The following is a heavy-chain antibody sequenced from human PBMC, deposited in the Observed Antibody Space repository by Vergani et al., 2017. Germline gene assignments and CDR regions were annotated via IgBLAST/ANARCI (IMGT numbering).Heavy chain of an antibody. Sequence: QLQLQESGSGLVKPSQTLSLTCAVSGGSISSGGYSWSWIRQPPGKGLEWIGYIYHSGSTYYSPSLKSRVTISVDRSKNQFSLKLSSVTAADTAVYYCASGTYDSSGYYADYFDYWGQGTLVTVSS. CDR3: ASGTYDSSGYYADYFDY. CDR1: GGSISSGGYS. D-gene: IGHD3-22*01. CDR2: IYHSGST. V-gene: IGHV4-30-2*01. J-gene: IGHJ4*02.